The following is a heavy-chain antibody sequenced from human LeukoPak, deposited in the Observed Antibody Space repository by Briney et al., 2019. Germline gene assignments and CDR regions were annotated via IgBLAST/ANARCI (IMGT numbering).Heavy chain of an antibody. V-gene: IGHV1-2*06. J-gene: IGHJ6*03. D-gene: IGHD6-19*01. CDR1: GYTFTGYY. Sequence: ASVKVSCKASGYTFTGYYMHWVRQAPGQGLEWMGRINPNSGGTNYAQKFQGRVTMTRETSISTAYMELSRLRSDDTAVYYCASQNGVAVASRGPYYYYYMDVWGKGTTVTVSS. CDR3: ASQNGVAVASRGPYYYYYMDV. CDR2: INPNSGGT.